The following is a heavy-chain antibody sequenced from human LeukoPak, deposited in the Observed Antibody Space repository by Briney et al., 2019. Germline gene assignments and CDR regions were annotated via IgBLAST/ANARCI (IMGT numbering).Heavy chain of an antibody. Sequence: SETLSLTCTVSGDSFSYFYWSWIRQPPGKGLEWIGYIYNSGSTSYNPSLKSRVTISLDTSKNQFSLKLSSVTAADTAVYYCARVVLPPDDYYDSSGYDYWGQGTLVTVSS. CDR3: ARVVLPPDDYYDSSGYDY. CDR2: IYNSGST. J-gene: IGHJ4*02. CDR1: GDSFSYFY. D-gene: IGHD3-22*01. V-gene: IGHV4-59*08.